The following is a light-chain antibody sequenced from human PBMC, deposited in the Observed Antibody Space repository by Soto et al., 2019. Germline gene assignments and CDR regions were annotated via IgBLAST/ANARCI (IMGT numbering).Light chain of an antibody. CDR1: QSVNSQ. J-gene: IGKJ4*01. CDR3: QQRCDWPLT. CDR2: DAS. V-gene: IGKV3-11*01. Sequence: EIVLTQSPATLSLSPGERATLSCRASQSVNSQLSWYQQKPGQAPRLLIYDASNRATGIPARFSGSGSATDFTLTISSLEPEDFAVYYCQQRCDWPLTFGGGTKVEIK.